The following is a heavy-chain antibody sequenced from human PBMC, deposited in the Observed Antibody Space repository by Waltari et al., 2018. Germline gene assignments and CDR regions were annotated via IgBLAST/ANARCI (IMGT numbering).Heavy chain of an antibody. J-gene: IGHJ6*02. V-gene: IGHV1-69*01. CDR3: TTSSYCGTTTCYQYYGMDV. CDR2: IIPVFGTA. D-gene: IGHD2-2*01. CDR1: GGRFSSHS. Sequence: QVRLVQSGAEVKKPGSSVKVSCKAFGGRFSSHSINWVRQAPGQGLEWMGGIIPVFGTANYEQKFQDRLAITADESTSTAYMELSSLRSEDTAAYYCTTSSYCGTTTCYQYYGMDVWGQGTTVTVSS.